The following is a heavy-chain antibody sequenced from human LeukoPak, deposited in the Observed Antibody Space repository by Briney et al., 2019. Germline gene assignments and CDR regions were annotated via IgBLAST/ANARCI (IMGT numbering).Heavy chain of an antibody. Sequence: GESLKISCKGSGYSFTTYGIVWVRQMPGKGLEWIGIIYPGDSDTRYSPSFQGQVTLSADKSITTAYLQWSSLKASDTAMYYCARHGGELDYWGQGTLVTVSS. CDR3: ARHGGELDY. V-gene: IGHV5-51*01. CDR2: IYPGDSDT. CDR1: GYSFTTYG. J-gene: IGHJ4*02. D-gene: IGHD1-26*01.